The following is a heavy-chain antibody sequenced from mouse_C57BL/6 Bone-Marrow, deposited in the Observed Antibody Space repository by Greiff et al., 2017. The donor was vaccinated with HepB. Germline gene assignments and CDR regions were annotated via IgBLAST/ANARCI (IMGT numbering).Heavy chain of an antibody. CDR2: INPNNGGT. CDR3: ARPKPSFAY. Sequence: VQLQQSGPELVKPGASVKISCKASGYTFTDYYMNWVKQSHGKSLEWIGDINPNNGGTSYNQKFKGKATLTVDKSSSTAYMELRSLTSEDSAVYYCARPKPSFAYWGQGTLVTVSA. J-gene: IGHJ3*01. V-gene: IGHV1-26*01. CDR1: GYTFTDYY.